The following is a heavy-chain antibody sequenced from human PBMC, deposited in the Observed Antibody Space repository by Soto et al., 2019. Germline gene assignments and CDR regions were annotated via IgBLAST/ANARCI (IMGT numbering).Heavy chain of an antibody. V-gene: IGHV3-23*01. CDR1: GFTFSSYA. D-gene: IGHD3-10*01. J-gene: IGHJ5*02. CDR3: AKEIHYYGSGSRGWFDP. Sequence: GGSLRLSCAASGFTFSSYAMSWVRQAPGKGLEWVSAISGSGGSTYYADSVKGRFTISRDNSKNTLYLQMNSLRAEDTAVYCCAKEIHYYGSGSRGWFDPWGQGTLVTVSS. CDR2: ISGSGGST.